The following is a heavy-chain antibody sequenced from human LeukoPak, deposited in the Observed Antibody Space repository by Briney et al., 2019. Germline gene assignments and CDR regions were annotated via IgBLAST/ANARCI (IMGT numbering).Heavy chain of an antibody. Sequence: SVRVSCKASGGTFSSYAISWVRQAPGQGLEWMGGIIPIFGTANYAQKFQGRVTITADESTSTAYMELSSLRSEDTAVYYCASSPPPDYGDYTRGYYYYYYMDVWGKGTTVTISS. V-gene: IGHV1-69*13. CDR3: ASSPPPDYGDYTRGYYYYYYMDV. CDR2: IIPIFGTA. D-gene: IGHD4-17*01. J-gene: IGHJ6*03. CDR1: GGTFSSYA.